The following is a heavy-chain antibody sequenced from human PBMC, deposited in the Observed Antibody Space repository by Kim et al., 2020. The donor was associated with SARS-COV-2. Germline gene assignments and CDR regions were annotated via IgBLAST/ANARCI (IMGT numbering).Heavy chain of an antibody. Sequence: GGSLRLSCAASGFTFSSYGMHWVRQAPGKGLEWVAVIWYDGSNKYYADSVKGRFTISRDNSKNTLYLQMNSLRAEDTAVYYCARVYYSNYEYYYGMDVWGQGTTVTVSS. V-gene: IGHV3-33*01. CDR1: GFTFSSYG. CDR3: ARVYYSNYEYYYGMDV. CDR2: IWYDGSNK. J-gene: IGHJ6*02. D-gene: IGHD4-4*01.